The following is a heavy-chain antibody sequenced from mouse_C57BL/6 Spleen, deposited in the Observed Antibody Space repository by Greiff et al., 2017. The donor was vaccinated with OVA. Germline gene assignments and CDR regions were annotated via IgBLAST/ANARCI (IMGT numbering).Heavy chain of an antibody. CDR3: ASGKGTAQATAFAY. CDR2: IDPANGNT. V-gene: IGHV14-3*01. CDR1: GFNIKNTY. Sequence: EVKVVESVAELVRPGASVKLSCTASGFNIKNTYMHWVKQRPEQGLEWFGRIDPANGNTKYAPKFQGKATITADTSSNTAYLQLSSLTSEDTAIYYCASGKGTAQATAFAYWGQGTLVTVSA. D-gene: IGHD3-2*02. J-gene: IGHJ3*01.